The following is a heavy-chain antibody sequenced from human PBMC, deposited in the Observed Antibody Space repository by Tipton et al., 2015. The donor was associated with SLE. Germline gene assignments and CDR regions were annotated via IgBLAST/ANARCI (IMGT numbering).Heavy chain of an antibody. Sequence: TLSLTCTVSGGSISSYYWSWIRQPPGKGLEWIGYIYYSGSTNYNPSLKSRVTISVDTSKNQFSLKLSSVTAADTAVYYCARALSGSYYGMDVWGQGTTVTVSS. J-gene: IGHJ6*02. D-gene: IGHD1-26*01. CDR2: IYYSGST. CDR1: GGSISSYY. V-gene: IGHV4-59*01. CDR3: ARALSGSYYGMDV.